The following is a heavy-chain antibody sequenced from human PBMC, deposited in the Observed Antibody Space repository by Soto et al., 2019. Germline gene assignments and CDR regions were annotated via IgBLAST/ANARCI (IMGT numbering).Heavy chain of an antibody. CDR3: ARQKVSRFYGEVDFFDY. CDR2: IYHSGGT. J-gene: IGHJ4*02. D-gene: IGHD4-17*01. CDR1: GGSISDNW. Sequence: SETLSLTCAVSGGSISDNWWTWVRQPPGKGLEWVGDIYHSGGTNYNPSLKTRVTVSVDKSENQFSLKLTSVTAADTAVYYCARQKVSRFYGEVDFFDYLGLG. V-gene: IGHV4-4*02.